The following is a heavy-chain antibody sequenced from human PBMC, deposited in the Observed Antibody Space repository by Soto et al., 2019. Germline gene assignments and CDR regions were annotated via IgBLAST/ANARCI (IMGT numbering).Heavy chain of an antibody. Sequence: GGSLEISLKAPGCIFSIYLIGLVRPIPWKGLEWMGIIYPGDSDTRYSPSFQGQVTISADKSTSTAYLQWSSLKASDTAMYYCATHPYYYDSSGYYTWGQGTLVTVSS. J-gene: IGHJ5*02. CDR3: ATHPYYYDSSGYYT. V-gene: IGHV5-51*01. D-gene: IGHD3-22*01. CDR1: GCIFSIYL. CDR2: IYPGDSDT.